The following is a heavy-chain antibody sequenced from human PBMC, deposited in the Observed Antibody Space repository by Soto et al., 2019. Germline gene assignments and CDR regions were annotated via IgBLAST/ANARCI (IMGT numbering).Heavy chain of an antibody. D-gene: IGHD6-19*01. Sequence: SETLSLTCAVSGGSIDSGAFSLSWIRQPPGKGLEWIGYVTHSGTAYSIPSLNGRLTLSVDSSQTQFSLKLASVTAADSAFYYCARIHWAQSSLDYWGRGILVTVSS. CDR3: ARIHWAQSSLDY. J-gene: IGHJ4*02. CDR2: VTHSGTA. CDR1: GGSIDSGAFS. V-gene: IGHV4-30-2*01.